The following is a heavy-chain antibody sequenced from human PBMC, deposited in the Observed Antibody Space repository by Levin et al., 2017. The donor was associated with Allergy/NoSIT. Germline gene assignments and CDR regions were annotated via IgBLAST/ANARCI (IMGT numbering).Heavy chain of an antibody. Sequence: SCAASGFTFSSYWMSWVRQAPGKGLEWVANIKQDGSEKYYVDSVKGRFTISRDNAKNSLYLQMNSLRAEDTAVYYCAREVTTGDAFDIWGQGTMVTVSS. V-gene: IGHV3-7*01. D-gene: IGHD4-17*01. J-gene: IGHJ3*02. CDR2: IKQDGSEK. CDR3: AREVTTGDAFDI. CDR1: GFTFSSYW.